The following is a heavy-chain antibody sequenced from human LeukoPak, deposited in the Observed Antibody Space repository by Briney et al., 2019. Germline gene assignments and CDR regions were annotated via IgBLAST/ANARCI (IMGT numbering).Heavy chain of an antibody. V-gene: IGHV4-59*01. J-gene: IGHJ4*02. CDR1: GGSISSYY. D-gene: IGHD3-9*01. CDR3: ARSRDILTGYHFDY. Sequence: SETLSLTCSVSGGSISSYYWSWIRQPPGKGLEWIGYIYYSGSTKYSPSLKSRVTISVDTSKNQFSLKLSSVTAADTAVYYCARSRDILTGYHFDYWGQGTLVTVSS. CDR2: IYYSGST.